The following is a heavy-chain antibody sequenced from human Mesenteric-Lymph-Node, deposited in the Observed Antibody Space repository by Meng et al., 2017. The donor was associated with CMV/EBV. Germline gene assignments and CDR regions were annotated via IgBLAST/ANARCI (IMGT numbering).Heavy chain of an antibody. CDR3: ARDQGSCTSINCRGDAFDI. J-gene: IGHJ3*02. CDR1: GITLSNNW. CDR2: INQDGSKK. V-gene: IGHV3-7*01. Sequence: GGSLRLSCEASGITLSNNWMTWVRQTPGKGLEWVANINQDGSKKYYVDSVKGRFTISRDNAKKSLYLQMNNLRAEHTAVYYCARDQGSCTSINCRGDAFDIWGRGTMVTVSS. D-gene: IGHD2-2*01.